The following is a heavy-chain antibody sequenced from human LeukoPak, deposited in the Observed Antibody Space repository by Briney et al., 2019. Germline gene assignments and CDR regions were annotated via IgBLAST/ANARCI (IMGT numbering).Heavy chain of an antibody. CDR2: INSGGSST. V-gene: IGHV3-74*01. CDR1: GFTFSTFW. J-gene: IGHJ6*03. CDR3: ARSEYSSTWYGDYYYYYMDV. D-gene: IGHD6-13*01. Sequence: PGGSLRLSCAASGFTFSTFWMHWVRQAPGKGLVWVSRINSGGSSTVYADSVKGRFTISRDNAKNTLYLQMNSLRADDTAVYYCARSEYSSTWYGDYYYYYMDVWGKGTTVTVSS.